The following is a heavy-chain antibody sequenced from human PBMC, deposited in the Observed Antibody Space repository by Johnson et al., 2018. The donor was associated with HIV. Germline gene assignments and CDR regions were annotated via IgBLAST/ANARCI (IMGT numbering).Heavy chain of an antibody. CDR2: ISYDGTNE. CDR1: GFTFNDYG. V-gene: IGHV3-30-3*01. Sequence: QVQVVESGGGVVQPGRSLRLSCAASGFTFNDYGMHWVRQAPGKGLEWVAVISYDGTNEYYADSVKGRFTISRDNSKNTLYLHMNSLRAEDTAVYYCARGRITWDIVDLRGGSFDMWGQGTAVTVSS. CDR3: ARGRITWDIVDLRGGSFDM. D-gene: IGHD5-12*01. J-gene: IGHJ3*02.